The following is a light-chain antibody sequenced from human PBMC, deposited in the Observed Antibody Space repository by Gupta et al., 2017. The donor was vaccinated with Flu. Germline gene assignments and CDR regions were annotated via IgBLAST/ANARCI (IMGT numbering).Light chain of an antibody. CDR2: WAS. J-gene: IGKJ2*01. CDR3: QNDNSPPDT. V-gene: IGKV4-1*01. Sequence: VMTQFPDSLAVSLGERATINCKSSQSVLYSSNNNNYLACYQQKPGQPPKLLIYWASIRESGVPNRCSGGGAGKVFTLTISSLQAEDVAVYYCQNDNSPPDTFGQGTKLEIK. CDR1: QSVLYSSNNNNY.